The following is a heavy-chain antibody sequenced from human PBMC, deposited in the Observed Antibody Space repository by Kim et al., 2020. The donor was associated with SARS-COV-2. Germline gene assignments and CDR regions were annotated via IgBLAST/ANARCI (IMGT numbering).Heavy chain of an antibody. CDR1: GYTFTGYY. J-gene: IGHJ6*02. CDR2: INPNSGGT. Sequence: ASVKVSCKASGYTFTGYYMHWVRQAPGQGLEWMGWINPNSGGTNYAQKFQGWVTMTRDTSISTAYMELSRLRSDDTAVYYCARGGAAAGTFAFPNPSTRQYYYYYYGMDVWGQGTTVTVSS. CDR3: ARGGAAAGTFAFPNPSTRQYYYYYYGMDV. D-gene: IGHD6-13*01. V-gene: IGHV1-2*04.